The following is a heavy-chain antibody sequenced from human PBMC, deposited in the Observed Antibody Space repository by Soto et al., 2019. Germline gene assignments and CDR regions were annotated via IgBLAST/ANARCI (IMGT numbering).Heavy chain of an antibody. CDR2: ISSSSSYT. CDR3: ARATYSSSWYVY. Sequence: PGGSLRLSCAASGFTFSDYYMSWIRQAPGKGLEWVSYISSSSSYTNYADSVKGRFTISRDNAKNSLYLQMNSLRAEDTAVYYCARATYSSSWYVYWGQGTLVTVSS. CDR1: GFTFSDYY. D-gene: IGHD6-13*01. J-gene: IGHJ4*02. V-gene: IGHV3-11*06.